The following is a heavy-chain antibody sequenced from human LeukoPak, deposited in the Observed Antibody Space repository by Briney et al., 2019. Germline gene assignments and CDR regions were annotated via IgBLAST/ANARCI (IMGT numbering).Heavy chain of an antibody. CDR1: RHTFTTYG. CDR2: IHYEGINK. V-gene: IGHV3-30*02. J-gene: IGHJ1*01. Sequence: PGGSLRLSCEASRHTFTTYGIHWVRQAPGKGLEWVSFIHYEGINKYYADSVRGRFAISRDYSKKTVYLQMTSLTAEDTGVYFCAKDREPPARWRTHSVEYFQNWGQGTLVIVSS. D-gene: IGHD5-24*01. CDR3: AKDREPPARWRTHSVEYFQN.